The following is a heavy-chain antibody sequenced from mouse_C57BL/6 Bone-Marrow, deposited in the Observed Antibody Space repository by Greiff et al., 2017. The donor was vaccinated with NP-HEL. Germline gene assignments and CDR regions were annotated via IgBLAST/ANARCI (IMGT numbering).Heavy chain of an antibody. CDR2: ISSGGSYT. D-gene: IGHD2-3*01. V-gene: IGHV5-6*02. J-gene: IGHJ3*01. CDR3: ARRGWRFAY. Sequence: VKLVESGGDLVKPGGSLKLSCAASGFTFSSYGMSWVRQTPDKRLEWVATISSGGSYTYYPDSVKGRFTISRDNAKNTLYLQMSSLKSEDTAMYYCARRGWRFAYWGQGTLVTVSA. CDR1: GFTFSSYG.